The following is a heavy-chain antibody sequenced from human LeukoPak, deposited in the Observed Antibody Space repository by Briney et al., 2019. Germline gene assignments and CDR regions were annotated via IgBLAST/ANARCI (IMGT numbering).Heavy chain of an antibody. Sequence: GGSLRLSCAASGFTFSSYSMNWVRQAPGKGLEWVSSISSSSSYIYYADSVKGRFTISRDNAKNSLYLQMNSLRAEDKAVYSCARDGGSSSSYYYYYMDVWGKGTTVTVSS. V-gene: IGHV3-21*01. CDR2: ISSSSSYI. J-gene: IGHJ6*03. CDR1: GFTFSSYS. D-gene: IGHD6-6*01. CDR3: ARDGGSSSSYYYYYMDV.